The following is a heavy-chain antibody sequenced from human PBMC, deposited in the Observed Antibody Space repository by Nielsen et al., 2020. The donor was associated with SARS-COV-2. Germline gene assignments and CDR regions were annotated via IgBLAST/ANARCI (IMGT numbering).Heavy chain of an antibody. CDR3: ARLGDGYINYGMDV. J-gene: IGHJ6*02. CDR2: INHSGST. V-gene: IGHV4-39*07. Sequence: SETLSLTCTVSGGSISSSSYYWGWIRQPPGKGLEWIGEINHSGSTNYNPSLKSRVTISVDTSKNQFSLKLSSVTAADTAVYYCARLGDGYINYGMDVWGQGATVTVSS. D-gene: IGHD5-24*01. CDR1: GGSISSSSYY.